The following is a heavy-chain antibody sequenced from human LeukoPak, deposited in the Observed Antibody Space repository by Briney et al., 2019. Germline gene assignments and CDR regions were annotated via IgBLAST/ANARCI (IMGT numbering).Heavy chain of an antibody. CDR1: GYTFTSYN. Sequence: ASVKVSCKPSGYTFTSYNIGWVRQAPGQGLEWMGWIRTYNGNTDYAQKLQGRVTMTTDTSTSTVYMELRSLRSDDTAMYYCARHMVREAVDCWGQGTLVTVSS. CDR2: IRTYNGNT. V-gene: IGHV1-18*01. J-gene: IGHJ4*02. D-gene: IGHD3-10*01. CDR3: ARHMVREAVDC.